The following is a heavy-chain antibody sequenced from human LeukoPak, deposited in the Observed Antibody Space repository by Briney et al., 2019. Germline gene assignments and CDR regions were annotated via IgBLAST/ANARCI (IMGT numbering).Heavy chain of an antibody. CDR1: GDSVSSNSAT. Sequence: SQTLSLTCAISGDSVSSNSATWNWIRQSPSRGLEWLGRTYYRTNWDDDYAVSVRSRITVNPDTSRNQFSLQLNSVTPEDTAVYYCARNYYGSGSYYSHFDYWGQGTLVTVSS. V-gene: IGHV6-1*01. D-gene: IGHD3-10*01. J-gene: IGHJ4*02. CDR2: TYYRTNWDD. CDR3: ARNYYGSGSYYSHFDY.